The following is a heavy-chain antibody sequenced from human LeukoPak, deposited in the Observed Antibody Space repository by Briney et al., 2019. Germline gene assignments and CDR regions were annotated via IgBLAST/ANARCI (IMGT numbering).Heavy chain of an antibody. D-gene: IGHD3-9*01. V-gene: IGHV1-69*05. J-gene: IGHJ6*04. CDR3: TRGDDFLAAYNYMDV. CDR2: INTMSGTT. Sequence: SVKVSCKASGGTIRGFAINWVRQAPGEGFEWMGRINTMSGTTNYTQRLQGRVTMTTDESTTTAFMELSRLTAEDTALYYCTRGDDFLAAYNYMDVWGKGTSVIVSS. CDR1: GGTIRGFA.